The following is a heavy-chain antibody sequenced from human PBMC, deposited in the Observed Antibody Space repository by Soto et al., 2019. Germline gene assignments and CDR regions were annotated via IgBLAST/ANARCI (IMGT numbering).Heavy chain of an antibody. CDR2: IFYSGCT. Sequence: QVQLQESGPGLVKPSETLSLTCTVSGGSISSYYWSWIRQPPGKGLEWIGYIFYSGCTNYNPSLKRPGTTAVDTSKIQSSPTLSSVTAADTAVYSCASRRVTSFDFCGQRTLVTFSS. CDR1: GGSISSYY. J-gene: IGHJ4*02. CDR3: ASRRVTSFDF. V-gene: IGHV4-59*01. D-gene: IGHD4-4*01.